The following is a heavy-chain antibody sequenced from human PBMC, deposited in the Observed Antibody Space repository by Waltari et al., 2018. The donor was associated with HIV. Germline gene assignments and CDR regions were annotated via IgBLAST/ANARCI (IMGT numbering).Heavy chain of an antibody. CDR1: GFTFSSYT. D-gene: IGHD3-22*01. CDR2: INREGSIK. V-gene: IGHV3-48*04. J-gene: IGHJ4*02. CDR3: ASGRIFDESGYYGKF. Sequence: EVQLVESGGGLVQPGGSLRLSCAVSGFTFSSYTMNWVRQAPGKRLEWVSYINREGSIKYYADSVKGGCTISRDNAKNSLYLQMSGLRGEDTAVYYCASGRIFDESGYYGKFWGQGTRVTVAS.